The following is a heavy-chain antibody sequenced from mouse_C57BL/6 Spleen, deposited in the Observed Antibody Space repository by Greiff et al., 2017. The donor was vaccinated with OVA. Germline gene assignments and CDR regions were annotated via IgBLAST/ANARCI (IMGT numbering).Heavy chain of an antibody. J-gene: IGHJ2*01. V-gene: IGHV1-80*01. CDR1: GYAFSSYW. D-gene: IGHD2-5*01. CDR2: IYPGDGDT. Sequence: VKLMESGAELVKPGASVKISCKASGYAFSSYWMNWVKQRPGKGLEWIGQIYPGDGDTNYNGKFKGKATLTADKSSSTAYMQLSSLTSEDSAVYFCARGYYSNYDFDYWGQGTTLTVSS. CDR3: ARGYYSNYDFDY.